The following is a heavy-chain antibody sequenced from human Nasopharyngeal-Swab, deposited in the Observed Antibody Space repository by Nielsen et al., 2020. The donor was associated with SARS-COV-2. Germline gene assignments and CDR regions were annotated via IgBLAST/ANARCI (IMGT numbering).Heavy chain of an antibody. CDR2: ISSSGSTI. D-gene: IGHD2-2*01. CDR3: ARELSGYCSSPLGCYYYGMDV. Sequence: GESLKISCAASGFTSSSYEMNWVRQAPGKGLEWVSYISSSGSTIYYADSVKGRFTISRDNAKNSLYLQMNSLRAEDTAVYYCARELSGYCSSPLGCYYYGMDVWGQGTTVTVSS. V-gene: IGHV3-48*03. J-gene: IGHJ6*02. CDR1: GFTSSSYE.